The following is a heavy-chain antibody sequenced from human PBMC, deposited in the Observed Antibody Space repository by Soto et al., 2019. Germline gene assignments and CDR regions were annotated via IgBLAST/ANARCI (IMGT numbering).Heavy chain of an antibody. V-gene: IGHV1-69*13. CDR2: IIPIFGTA. J-gene: IGHJ6*02. Sequence: ASVKVSCKASGGTFSSYAISWVRQAPGQGLEWMGGIIPIFGTANYAQKFQGRVTITADESTSTAYMELSSLRSEDTAVYYCARSGLGTYYYYGMDVWGQGTTVTVSS. CDR1: GGTFSSYA. D-gene: IGHD7-27*01. CDR3: ARSGLGTYYYYGMDV.